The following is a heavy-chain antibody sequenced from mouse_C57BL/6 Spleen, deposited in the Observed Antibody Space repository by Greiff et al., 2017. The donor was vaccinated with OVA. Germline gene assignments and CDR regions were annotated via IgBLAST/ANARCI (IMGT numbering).Heavy chain of an antibody. J-gene: IGHJ3*01. D-gene: IGHD1-1*01. V-gene: IGHV3-6*01. CDR2: ISYDGSN. Sequence: EVQLVESGPGLVKPSQSLSLTCSVTGYSITSGYYWNWIRQFPGNKLEWMGYISYDGSNNYNPSLKNRISITRDTSKNQFFLKLNSVTTEDTATYYCARGPDYYGSSYFAYWGQGTLVTVSA. CDR1: GYSITSGYY. CDR3: ARGPDYYGSSYFAY.